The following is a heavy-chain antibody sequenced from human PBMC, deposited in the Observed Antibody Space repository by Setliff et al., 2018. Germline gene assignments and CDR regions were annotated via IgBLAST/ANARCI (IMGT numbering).Heavy chain of an antibody. Sequence: GSLRLSCAASGFTFSNYEMNWVRQAPGKGLEWVSYINSGGSLIYYADSVKGRFTISRDNAKNSLYLQMDSLRADDTAIYYCARSAANGGHDPFDIWGQGTMVTVSS. J-gene: IGHJ3*02. CDR3: ARSAANGGHDPFDI. CDR1: GFTFSNYE. D-gene: IGHD6-25*01. CDR2: INSGGSLI. V-gene: IGHV3-48*03.